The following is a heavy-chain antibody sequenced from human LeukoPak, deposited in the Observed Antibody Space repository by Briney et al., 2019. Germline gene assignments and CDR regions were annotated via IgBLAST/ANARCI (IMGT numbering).Heavy chain of an antibody. J-gene: IGHJ6*02. D-gene: IGHD5-24*01. CDR2: ISYDGSNK. CDR3: AGKEMATIRGYYYGMDV. CDR1: GFTFSSYA. V-gene: IGHV3-30-3*01. Sequence: GGSLRLSCAASGFTFSSYAMHWVCQAPGKGLEWVAVISYDGSNKYYADSVKGRFTISRDNSKNTLYLQMNSLRAEDTAVYYCAGKEMATIRGYYYGMDVWGQGTTVTVSS.